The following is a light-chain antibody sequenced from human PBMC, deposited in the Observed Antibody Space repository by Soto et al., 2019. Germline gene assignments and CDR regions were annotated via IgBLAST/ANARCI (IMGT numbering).Light chain of an antibody. J-gene: IGLJ1*01. Sequence: QSALTQPPSASGSPGQSVTISCTGTSSDVGGYNYVSWYQQHPGKAPKLMIFEVSKRPSGVPDCFSGSKSGNTASLTVSGLQPEDEADYYCSSYAGSKSYVCGSGTKVTVL. CDR3: SSYAGSKSYV. CDR2: EVS. V-gene: IGLV2-8*01. CDR1: SSDVGGYNY.